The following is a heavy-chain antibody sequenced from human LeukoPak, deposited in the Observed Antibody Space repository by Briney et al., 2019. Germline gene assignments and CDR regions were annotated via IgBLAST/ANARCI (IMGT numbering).Heavy chain of an antibody. D-gene: IGHD3-16*01. CDR3: AGEYYDYVWGSLVI. V-gene: IGHV3-11*01. Sequence: NSGGSLRLSCAASGFTFSSYWMSWIRQAPGKGLEWVSYISSSGSTIYYADSVKGRFTISRDNAKNSLYLQMNSLRAEDTAVYYCAGEYYDYVWGSLVIWGQGTMVTVSS. CDR1: GFTFSSYW. J-gene: IGHJ3*02. CDR2: ISSSGSTI.